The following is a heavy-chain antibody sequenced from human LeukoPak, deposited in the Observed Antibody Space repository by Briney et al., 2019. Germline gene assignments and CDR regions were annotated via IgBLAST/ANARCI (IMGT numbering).Heavy chain of an antibody. CDR1: GFTVSSNY. D-gene: IGHD3-3*01. CDR3: ARAPEWLSFQGGDY. V-gene: IGHV3-66*01. J-gene: IGHJ4*02. Sequence: GGSLRLSCVASGFTVSSNYMSWVRQAAGRGLEWVSVIYSGGSTYYADSVKGGFTISRDNTKNTLYIKMNSLRARDTAVYYCARAPEWLSFQGGDYWGQGTLVTVTS. CDR2: IYSGGST.